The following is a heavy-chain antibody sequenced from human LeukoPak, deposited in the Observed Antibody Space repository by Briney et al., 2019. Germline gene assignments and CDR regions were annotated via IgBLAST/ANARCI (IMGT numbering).Heavy chain of an antibody. D-gene: IGHD6-6*01. CDR2: ICTSGTI. V-gene: IGHV4-4*07. CDR1: GDAISSCY. J-gene: IGHJ4*02. Sequence: SETLSLTCTVSGDAISSCYWSWIRQPAEKGLQWIGRICTSGTINYNPSLKNRVTMSVDTSKNQFSLKLTSVTAADTAIYYCARDRDYSNSLDYWGQGTLVTVSS. CDR3: ARDRDYSNSLDY.